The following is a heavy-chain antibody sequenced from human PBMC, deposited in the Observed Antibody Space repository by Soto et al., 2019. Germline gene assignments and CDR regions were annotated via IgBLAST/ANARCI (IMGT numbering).Heavy chain of an antibody. CDR3: ARDEYIVVVTAINYYGMDV. Sequence: SVKVSCKASGGTFSSYAISWVRQAPGQGLEWMGGIIPIFGTANYAQKFQGRVTITADESTSTAYMELSSLRSEDTAVYYCARDEYIVVVTAINYYGMDVWGQGTTVTVSS. V-gene: IGHV1-69*13. CDR1: GGTFSSYA. CDR2: IIPIFGTA. J-gene: IGHJ6*02. D-gene: IGHD2-21*02.